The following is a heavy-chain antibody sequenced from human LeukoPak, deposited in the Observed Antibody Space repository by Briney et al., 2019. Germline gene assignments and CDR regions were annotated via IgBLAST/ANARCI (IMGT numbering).Heavy chain of an antibody. J-gene: IGHJ5*02. D-gene: IGHD1-14*01. Sequence: SETLSLTCTVSGGSISSYYWSWIRQPPGKGLEWIGYIYYSGSTNYNPSLKSRVTISVDTSKNQFSLKLSSVTAADTAVYYCASLGRGYWFDPWGQGTLVTVSS. CDR3: ASLGRGYWFDP. CDR1: GGSISSYY. V-gene: IGHV4-59*08. CDR2: IYYSGST.